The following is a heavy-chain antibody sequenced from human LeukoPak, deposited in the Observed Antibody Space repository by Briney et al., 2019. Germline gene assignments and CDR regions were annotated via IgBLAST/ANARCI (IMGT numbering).Heavy chain of an antibody. CDR3: ARQGGYDFWSQDWFDP. D-gene: IGHD3-3*01. CDR2: IYYSGST. V-gene: IGHV4-59*08. CDR1: GGSISSYY. Sequence: SETLSLTCTVSGGSISSYYWSWIRQPPGKGLEWIGYIYYSGSTNYNPSLKSRVTISVDTSKNQFSLKLSSVTAADTAVYYCARQGGYDFWSQDWFDPWGQGTLVTVSP. J-gene: IGHJ5*02.